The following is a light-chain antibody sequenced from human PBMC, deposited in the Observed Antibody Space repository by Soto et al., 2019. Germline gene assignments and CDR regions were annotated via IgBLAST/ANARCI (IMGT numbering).Light chain of an antibody. CDR2: DVS. Sequence: QSVLTQPPSVSGSPGQSIAISCTGTSSYVGAYNYVSWYQQPPGKAPKLMIYDVSNRPSGVSDRFSGSKSGNTASLTISGLQTEDEADYYCKSYTTTSTYVFGTGTKVTVL. CDR3: KSYTTTSTYV. CDR1: SSYVGAYNY. J-gene: IGLJ1*01. V-gene: IGLV2-14*01.